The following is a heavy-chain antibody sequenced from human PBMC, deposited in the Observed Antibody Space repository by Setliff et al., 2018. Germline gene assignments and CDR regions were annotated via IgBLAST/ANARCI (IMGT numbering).Heavy chain of an antibody. CDR1: GGSISSYY. CDR3: ASRPEDIVVVVAAPYFDL. V-gene: IGHV4-4*07. J-gene: IGHJ2*01. D-gene: IGHD2-2*01. CDR2: IYIGGSA. Sequence: SETLSLTCTVSGGSISSYYWSWIRQPAGKGLEWIGHIYIGGSANYNPSLKSRVTMSIDTSKNQFSLKLSSVTAADTAVYYCASRPEDIVVVVAAPYFDLWGRGTLVTVSS.